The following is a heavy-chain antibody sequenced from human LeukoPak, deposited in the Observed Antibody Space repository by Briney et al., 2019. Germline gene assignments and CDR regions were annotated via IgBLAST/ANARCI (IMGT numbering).Heavy chain of an antibody. D-gene: IGHD2-15*01. CDR3: VRGPYCSGGSCYGHFDY. V-gene: IGHV3-74*01. Sequence: GGSLRLSCAASGFTFSSYWMHWVRQAPGKGLVWVSRINTDGSSTSYADSVKGRFTISRDNAKNTLYLQMNSLRAEDTAVYYCVRGPYCSGGSCYGHFDYWGQGTLVTASS. J-gene: IGHJ4*02. CDR1: GFTFSSYW. CDR2: INTDGSST.